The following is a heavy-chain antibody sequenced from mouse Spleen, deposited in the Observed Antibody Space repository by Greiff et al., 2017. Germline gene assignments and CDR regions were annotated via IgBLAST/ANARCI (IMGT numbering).Heavy chain of an antibody. Sequence: EVQLQQSGPELVKPGASVKMSCKASGYTFTDYNMHWVKQSHGKSLEWIGYINPNNGGTSYNQKFKGKATLTVDKSSSTAYMELSSLTSEDSAVYYFARLYYRYDGAMDYWGQGTSVTVSS. J-gene: IGHJ4*01. CDR2: INPNNGGT. CDR1: GYTFTDYN. V-gene: IGHV1-22*01. CDR3: ARLYYRYDGAMDY. D-gene: IGHD2-14*01.